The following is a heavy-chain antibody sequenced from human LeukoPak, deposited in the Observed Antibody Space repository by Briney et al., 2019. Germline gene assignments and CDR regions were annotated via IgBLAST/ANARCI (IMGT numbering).Heavy chain of an antibody. D-gene: IGHD4-23*01. J-gene: IGHJ4*02. V-gene: IGHV4-59*08. CDR3: ASKVVTTSNYFDH. CDR2: IYYSGST. Sequence: SETLSLTCTVSGGSISSYYWSWIRQPPGKGREWIGYIYYSGSTNYNPSLKSRVTISVDTSKNQFSLKLTSVTAADTAVYYCASKVVTTSNYFDHWGQGTLVTVSS. CDR1: GGSISSYY.